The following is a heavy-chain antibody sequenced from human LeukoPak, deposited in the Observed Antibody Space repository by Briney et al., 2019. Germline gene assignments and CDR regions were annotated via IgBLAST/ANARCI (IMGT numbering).Heavy chain of an antibody. CDR3: ASYIGITMTEGAFDI. D-gene: IGHD3-22*01. J-gene: IGHJ3*02. CDR2: INPNSGGT. CDR1: GYTFTGYY. Sequence: ASVKVSCKASGYTFTGYYMHWVRQAPGQGLEWMGWINPNSGGTNYAQKFQGRVTMTRDTSIGTAYMELSRLRSDDTAVYYCASYIGITMTEGAFDIWGQGTMVTVSS. V-gene: IGHV1-2*02.